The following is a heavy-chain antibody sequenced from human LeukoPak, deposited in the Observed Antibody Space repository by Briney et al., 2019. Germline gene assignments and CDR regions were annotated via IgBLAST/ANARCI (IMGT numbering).Heavy chain of an antibody. J-gene: IGHJ3*02. CDR2: IYYSGST. CDR3: AREGAYTLPTDTFDI. V-gene: IGHV4-59*11. D-gene: IGHD2-2*01. CDR1: GGSITSHY. Sequence: SETLSLTCTVSGGSITSHYWSWIRQPPGKDMEWIAYIYYSGSTNSNPSLKSRVTISVDTSKNQFSLKLSSVTAADTAVYYCAREGAYTLPTDTFDIWGQGTMVTVSS.